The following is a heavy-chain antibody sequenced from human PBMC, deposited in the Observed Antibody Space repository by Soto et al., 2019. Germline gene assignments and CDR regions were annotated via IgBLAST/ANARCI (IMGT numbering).Heavy chain of an antibody. Sequence: QITLKESGPTLVKPTQTLTLTCTFSGFSLSTSGVGVGWIRQPPGKALEWLALIYWNDDKRYSPSLKSRLTITKDTSKNQVVLTMTNMDPVDTATYYCAHISLRKFNYYGSGSYSIKGGFDPWGQGTLVTVSS. V-gene: IGHV2-5*01. D-gene: IGHD3-10*01. J-gene: IGHJ5*02. CDR2: IYWNDDK. CDR1: GFSLSTSGVG. CDR3: AHISLRKFNYYGSGSYSIKGGFDP.